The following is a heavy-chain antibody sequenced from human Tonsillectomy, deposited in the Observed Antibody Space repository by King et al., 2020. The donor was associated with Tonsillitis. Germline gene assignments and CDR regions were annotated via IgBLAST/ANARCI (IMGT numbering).Heavy chain of an antibody. CDR3: AQSIAPRVSYYYGMDV. CDR1: GGSISSGDHY. V-gene: IGHV4-30-4*01. CDR2: IYYSGST. Sequence: LQLQESGPGLVKPSQTLSLTCIVSGGSISSGDHYWSWIRQPPGKGLEWIGYIYYSGSTYYNPSLKSRVTISVDTSKNQFSLKLSSVTAADTAVYFCAQSIAPRVSYYYGMDVWGQGTTVTVSS. J-gene: IGHJ6*02. D-gene: IGHD6-6*01.